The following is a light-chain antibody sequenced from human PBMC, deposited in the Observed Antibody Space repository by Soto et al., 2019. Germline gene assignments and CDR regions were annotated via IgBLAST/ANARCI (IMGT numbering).Light chain of an antibody. V-gene: IGKV3-11*01. CDR3: QHRHT. J-gene: IGKJ3*01. Sequence: EVVLTQSPATLSLSPGDRATLSCRASQSVSIDFAWYQQKPGQAPRLLIYDASNRATGIPARFSGSGSGTAFTLTSSRLEPENFAFYYCQHRHTFGPGTKVDIK. CDR1: QSVSID. CDR2: DAS.